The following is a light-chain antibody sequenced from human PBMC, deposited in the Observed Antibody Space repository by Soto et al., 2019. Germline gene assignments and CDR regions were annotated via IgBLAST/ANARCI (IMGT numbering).Light chain of an antibody. J-gene: IGKJ4*01. V-gene: IGKV3-11*01. CDR3: QQRSNWPPGIT. CDR2: DAS. CDR1: QSVSSY. Sequence: EIVLTQSPATLSLSPGERATLSCRASQSVSSYLAWYQQKPGQAPRLLIYDASNRATGIPARFSGSGSGTDFTLTISSLEPEDFEVYYCQQRSNWPPGITGGGGTKVEIK.